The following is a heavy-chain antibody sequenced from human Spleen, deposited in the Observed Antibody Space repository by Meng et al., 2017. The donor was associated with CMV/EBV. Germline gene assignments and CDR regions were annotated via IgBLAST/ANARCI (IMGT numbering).Heavy chain of an antibody. CDR1: GFTFRSYW. D-gene: IGHD3-3*01. CDR2: IKEDGSEK. J-gene: IGHJ4*02. V-gene: IGHV3-7*01. Sequence: GESLKISCAASGFTFRSYWMVWVRQAPGKGLEWVADIKEDGSEKYYVDSVKGRFTISRDNANDSLFLQMNSLKAEDTAVYYCARGVTIHGVIKPPASLRWGQGTLVTVSS. CDR3: ARGVTIHGVIKPPASLR.